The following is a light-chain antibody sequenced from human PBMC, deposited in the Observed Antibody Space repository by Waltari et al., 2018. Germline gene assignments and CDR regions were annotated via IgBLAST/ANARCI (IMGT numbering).Light chain of an antibody. V-gene: IGKV1-39*01. CDR1: QSISSS. CDR2: VAS. Sequence: IQMTQSPSSLSASVGDRVTITCRASQSISSSLNWYQQIPGKAPKLLNYVASNLQSGVPSRFSGSGSGTDFSLTISSLQPEDFATYYCQQSYITTYTFGQGTKLEIK. J-gene: IGKJ2*01. CDR3: QQSYITTYT.